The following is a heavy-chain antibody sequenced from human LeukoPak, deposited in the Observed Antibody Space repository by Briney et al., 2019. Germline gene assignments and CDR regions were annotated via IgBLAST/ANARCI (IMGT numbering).Heavy chain of an antibody. CDR2: ITWNSGSI. CDR1: GLTFCDYA. Sequence: GGSLRLSCAASGLTFCDYAMHWVRQAPGKGLEWVSGITWNSGSIAYADSVKGRFTISRDNAKNSLYLQVNSLRSEDTALYYCAAGAGITRYWGQGTLVTVSS. CDR3: AAGAGITRY. J-gene: IGHJ4*02. V-gene: IGHV3-9*01. D-gene: IGHD3-10*01.